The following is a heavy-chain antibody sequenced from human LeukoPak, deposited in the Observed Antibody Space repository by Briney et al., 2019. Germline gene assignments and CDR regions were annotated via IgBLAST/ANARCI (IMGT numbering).Heavy chain of an antibody. CDR3: AKARGIEYYYYGMDV. CDR1: GLTFDDYA. V-gene: IGHV3-9*01. Sequence: GGSLRLSCAVSGLTFDDYAMHWVRQAPGKGLEWVSGISWNSGSIGYADSVKGRFAISRDNAKNSLYLQMNSLRAEDTALYYCAKARGIEYYYYGMDVWGQGTTVIVSS. D-gene: IGHD3-16*01. J-gene: IGHJ6*02. CDR2: ISWNSGSI.